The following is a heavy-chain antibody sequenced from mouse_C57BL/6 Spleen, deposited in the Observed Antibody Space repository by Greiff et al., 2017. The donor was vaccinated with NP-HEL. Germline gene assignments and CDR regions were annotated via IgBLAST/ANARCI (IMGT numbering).Heavy chain of an antibody. CDR2: ISDGGSYT. J-gene: IGHJ3*01. CDR1: GFTFSSYA. Sequence: EVKLVESGGGLVKPGGSLKLSCAASGFTFSSYAMSWVRQTPEKRLEWVATISDGGSYTYYLANVKGRFTISRDNAKNNLYLQMSHLKSEDTAMYYCARDGLTGTRTWFAYWGQGTLVTVSA. CDR3: ARDGLTGTRTWFAY. D-gene: IGHD4-1*01. V-gene: IGHV5-4*01.